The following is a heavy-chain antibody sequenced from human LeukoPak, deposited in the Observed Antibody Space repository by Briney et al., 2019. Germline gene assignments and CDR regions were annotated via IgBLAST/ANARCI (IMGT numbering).Heavy chain of an antibody. CDR3: TKREGPMSGSYDYFDP. J-gene: IGHJ5*02. Sequence: SETLSLTCTVTGGSISGYYWSWIRQPPGQGLEWIAYIHSNGYTNYNPSLKSRVTISVDTSKNQFSLKVTSVTAADTAMYYCTKREGPMSGSYDYFDPWGQGTLVTVS. CDR2: IHSNGYT. D-gene: IGHD1-26*01. V-gene: IGHV4-4*09. CDR1: GGSISGYY.